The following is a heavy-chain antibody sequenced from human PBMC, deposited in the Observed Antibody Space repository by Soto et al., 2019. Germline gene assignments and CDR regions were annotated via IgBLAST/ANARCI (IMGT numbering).Heavy chain of an antibody. CDR1: GFTFSSYG. D-gene: IGHD7-27*01. J-gene: IGHJ2*01. V-gene: IGHV3-30*18. CDR2: ISYDGSNK. Sequence: QVQLVESGGGVVQPGRSLRLSCAASGFTFSSYGMHWVRQAPGKVLEWVAVISYDGSNKYYADSVKGRFTISRDNSKNTLYLQMNSLRAEDTAVYYCAKEFEAGEDWYFDLWGRGTLVTVSS. CDR3: AKEFEAGEDWYFDL.